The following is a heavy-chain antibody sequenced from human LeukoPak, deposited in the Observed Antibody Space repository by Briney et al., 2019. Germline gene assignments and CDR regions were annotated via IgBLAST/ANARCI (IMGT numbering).Heavy chain of an antibody. Sequence: PSETLSLTCTVSGGSISSSSYYWGWIRQPPGKGLEWIGSIYYSGSTYYNPSLKSRVTISVDTSKNQFSLKLSSVTAADTAVYYCARERGYCSGGSCYGYMDVWGKGTTVTVSS. D-gene: IGHD2-15*01. CDR2: IYYSGST. J-gene: IGHJ6*03. CDR1: GGSISSSSYY. CDR3: ARERGYCSGGSCYGYMDV. V-gene: IGHV4-39*07.